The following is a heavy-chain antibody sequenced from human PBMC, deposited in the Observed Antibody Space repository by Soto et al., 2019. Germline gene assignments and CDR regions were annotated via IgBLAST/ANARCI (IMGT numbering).Heavy chain of an antibody. V-gene: IGHV4-4*02. J-gene: IGHJ6*02. CDR3: ARVSGSYYYGMDV. CDR2: IYHSGST. D-gene: IGHD1-26*01. Sequence: PSETLSLTCAVSGGSISSSNWWSWARQPPGKGLEWIGEIYHSGSTNYNPSLKSRVTISVDKSKNQFSLKLSSVTAADTAVYYCARVSGSYYYGMDVWGQGITVTVSS. CDR1: GGSISSSNW.